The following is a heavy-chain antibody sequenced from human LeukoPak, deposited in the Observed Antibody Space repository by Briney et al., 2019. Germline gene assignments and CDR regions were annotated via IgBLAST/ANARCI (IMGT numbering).Heavy chain of an antibody. Sequence: GASVKVSCKASGYTFTSYGISWVRQAPGQGLEWMGWISAYNGNTNYAQKLQGRVTMTTDTSTSTAYMELRSLRSDDTAVYYCARVEANTHYYDSSGYTDWFDPWGQGTLVTVSS. V-gene: IGHV1-18*01. J-gene: IGHJ5*02. CDR2: ISAYNGNT. CDR1: GYTFTSYG. CDR3: ARVEANTHYYDSSGYTDWFDP. D-gene: IGHD3-22*01.